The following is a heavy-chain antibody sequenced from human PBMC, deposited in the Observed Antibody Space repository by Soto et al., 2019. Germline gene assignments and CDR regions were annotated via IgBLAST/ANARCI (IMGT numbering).Heavy chain of an antibody. Sequence: QDQLVESGGGVVQPGRSLRLSCAASGFTFSNYGMHWVRQAPGKGLEWVAVIWSDGSNADYADSVEGRFTIYRDNSHETLYLQMNSLRVEDTAVYQCARGTLYHIREGYTWFDRCGQGTLVTVSS. V-gene: IGHV3-33*01. D-gene: IGHD2-21*01. CDR3: ARGTLYHIREGYTWFDR. J-gene: IGHJ5*02. CDR1: GFTFSNYG. CDR2: IWSDGSNA.